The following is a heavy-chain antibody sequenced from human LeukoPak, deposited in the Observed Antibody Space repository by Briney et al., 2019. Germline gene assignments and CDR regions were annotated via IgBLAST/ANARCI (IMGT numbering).Heavy chain of an antibody. J-gene: IGHJ3*02. D-gene: IGHD4-23*01. CDR3: ARSFYGRTPRRNGGAFDI. CDR1: GGTFSSYA. V-gene: IGHV1-69*05. CDR2: IIPIFGTA. Sequence: GASVKVSCKASGGTFSSYAISWVRQAPGQGLEWMGGIIPIFGTANYAQKFQGRVTITTDESTSTAYMELSSLRSEDTAVYYCARSFYGRTPRRNGGAFDIWGQGTMVTVSS.